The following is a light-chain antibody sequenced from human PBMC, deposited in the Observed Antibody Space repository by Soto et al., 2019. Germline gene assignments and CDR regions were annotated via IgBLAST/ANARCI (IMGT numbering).Light chain of an antibody. CDR3: SSYTTTTAWV. Sequence: QSALTQPASVSGSPGQSITISCTGSSSDVGAYRYVSWFQQHPGRAPKLIIYEVSNRPSGVSDRFSGSKSGNMASLTISGLKAEDEADYHCSSYTTTTAWVFGGGTKLTVL. CDR1: SSDVGAYRY. J-gene: IGLJ3*02. CDR2: EVS. V-gene: IGLV2-14*01.